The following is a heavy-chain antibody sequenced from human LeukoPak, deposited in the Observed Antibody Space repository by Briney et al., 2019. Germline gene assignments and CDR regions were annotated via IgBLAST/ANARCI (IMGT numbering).Heavy chain of an antibody. CDR3: ARPDEDRGYSYGYNY. Sequence: SETLSLTCTVSGGSVSSGSYYWSWIRQPPGKGLEWIGYIYYSGSTNYNPSLKSRVTISVDTSKNQFSLKLSSVTAADTAVYYCARPDEDRGYSYGYNYWGQGTLVTVSS. D-gene: IGHD5-18*01. CDR1: GGSVSSGSYY. J-gene: IGHJ4*02. V-gene: IGHV4-61*01. CDR2: IYYSGST.